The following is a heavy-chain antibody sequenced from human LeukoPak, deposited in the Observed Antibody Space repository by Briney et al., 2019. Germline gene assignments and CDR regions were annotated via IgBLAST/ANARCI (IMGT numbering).Heavy chain of an antibody. CDR2: INSDGTTT. J-gene: IGHJ6*02. CDR1: GXTLNNYW. D-gene: IGHD6-13*01. V-gene: IGHV3-74*01. CDR3: ARDLKQQQQLVRGNYYYGMDI. Sequence: PGGSLRLSCAASGXTLNNYWMHWVRQAPGMGLVSVSHINSDGTTTRCADSVKGRFTISRDNAKNTLYLQMNSLRAEDTAVYYCARDLKQQQQLVRGNYYYGMDIWGQGTTVTVSS.